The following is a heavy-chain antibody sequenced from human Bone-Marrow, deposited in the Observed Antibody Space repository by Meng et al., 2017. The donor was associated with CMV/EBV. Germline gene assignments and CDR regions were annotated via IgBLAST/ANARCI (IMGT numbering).Heavy chain of an antibody. CDR3: AKDMGYSYGYGAFGI. CDR2: ISWNSGSI. D-gene: IGHD5-18*01. V-gene: IGHV3-9*03. J-gene: IGHJ3*02. CDR1: GFTFDDYA. Sequence: SLKISCAASGFTFDDYAMHWVRQAPGKGLEWVSGISWNSGSIDYADSVKGRFTISRDNAKKTLYLRMNSLRVEDMALYYCAKDMGYSYGYGAFGIWGQGTMVTVSS.